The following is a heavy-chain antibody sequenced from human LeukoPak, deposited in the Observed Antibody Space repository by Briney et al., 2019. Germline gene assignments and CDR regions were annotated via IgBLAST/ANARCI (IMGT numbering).Heavy chain of an antibody. Sequence: GGSLRLSCAASGFTFSSYSMNWVRQAPGKGLEWVSYISSSSSTIYYADSVKGRVTISRDNAKNSLYLQMNSLRAEDTAVYYCARDYYDSSGFLYYYYYYMDVWGKGTTVTVSS. D-gene: IGHD3-22*01. V-gene: IGHV3-48*04. CDR3: ARDYYDSSGFLYYYYYYMDV. CDR1: GFTFSSYS. CDR2: ISSSSSTI. J-gene: IGHJ6*03.